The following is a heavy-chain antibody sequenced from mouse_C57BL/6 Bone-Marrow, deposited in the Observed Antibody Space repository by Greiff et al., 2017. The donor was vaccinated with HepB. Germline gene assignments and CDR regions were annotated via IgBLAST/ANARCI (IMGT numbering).Heavy chain of an antibody. D-gene: IGHD3-2*02. Sequence: EVKLVESGAELVRPGASVKLSCTASGFNIKDDYMHWVKQRPEQGLEWIGWIDPENGDTEYASKFQGKATITADTSSNTAYLQLSSLTSEDTAVYYCTQTAQATYFDYWGQGTTLTVSS. J-gene: IGHJ2*01. CDR1: GFNIKDDY. V-gene: IGHV14-4*01. CDR2: IDPENGDT. CDR3: TQTAQATYFDY.